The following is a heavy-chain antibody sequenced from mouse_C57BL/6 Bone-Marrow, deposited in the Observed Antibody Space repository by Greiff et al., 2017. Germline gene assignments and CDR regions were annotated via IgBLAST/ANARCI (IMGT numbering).Heavy chain of an antibody. J-gene: IGHJ2*01. CDR1: GFTFTDYN. Sequence: EVQLQQSGPELVKPGASVKIPCTASGFTFTDYNMDWVKQSHGKSLEWIGDINPNNGGTIYNQKFKGKATLTVDKSSSTAYMELRSLTSEDTAVYYCARGGLLLFDYWGQGTTLTVSS. V-gene: IGHV1-18*01. CDR3: ARGGLLLFDY. D-gene: IGHD2-3*01. CDR2: INPNNGGT.